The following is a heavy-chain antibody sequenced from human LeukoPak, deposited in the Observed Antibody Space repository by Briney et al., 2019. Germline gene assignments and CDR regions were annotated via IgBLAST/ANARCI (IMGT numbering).Heavy chain of an antibody. J-gene: IGHJ5*02. CDR3: ATGVLRNWFDP. V-gene: IGHV4-34*01. D-gene: IGHD3-3*01. Sequence: PSETLSLTCAVYGGSFSGYYWSWIRQPPGKGLEWIGEINHSGSTNYNPSLKRRVTISVDTSKNQFSLKLSAVTAADTAVYYCATGVLRNWFDPWGQGTLVTASS. CDR2: INHSGST. CDR1: GGSFSGYY.